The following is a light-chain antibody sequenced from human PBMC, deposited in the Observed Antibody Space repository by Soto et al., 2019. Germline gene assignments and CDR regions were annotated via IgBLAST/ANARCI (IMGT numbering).Light chain of an antibody. CDR2: GAS. CDR3: QQYGSSPIT. J-gene: IGKJ5*01. V-gene: IGKV3-20*01. CDR1: QSLSSGY. Sequence: EIVLTQSPGTLSLSPGEGATLFCRASQSLSSGYLAWYQQRPGQAPRLLIYGASTRATGIPDRFSGGGSGTDFTLTISSLEPEDFAVYCCQQYGSSPITFGQGKRLEIK.